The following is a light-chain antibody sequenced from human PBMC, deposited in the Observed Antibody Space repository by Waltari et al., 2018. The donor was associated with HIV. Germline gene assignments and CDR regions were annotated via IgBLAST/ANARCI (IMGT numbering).Light chain of an antibody. Sequence: QYVLTQPPSASRTPGQRVTISCSASSSNSGSSSVYWYQQPPGTAPKLLIYRNNQRPSGVPDLFSGSKSGTAASLAISGLRSEDETNYYCAACDDSLSGLVFGGGTKLTVL. J-gene: IGLJ3*02. CDR2: RNN. CDR3: AACDDSLSGLV. V-gene: IGLV1-47*01. CDR1: SSNSGSSS.